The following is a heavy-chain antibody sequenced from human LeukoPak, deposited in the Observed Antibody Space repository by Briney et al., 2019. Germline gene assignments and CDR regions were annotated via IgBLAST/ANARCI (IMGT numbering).Heavy chain of an antibody. Sequence: RSETLSLTCTVSGGSISSSNFYWGWIRQPPGKGLEWIGSIYYSGSTYYNPSLKSRVTISVDTSKNQFSLKLSSVTAADTAVYYCARDYGGSYYYWGQGTLVTVSS. D-gene: IGHD1-26*01. CDR1: GGSISSSNFY. CDR2: IYYSGST. V-gene: IGHV4-39*07. J-gene: IGHJ4*02. CDR3: ARDYGGSYYY.